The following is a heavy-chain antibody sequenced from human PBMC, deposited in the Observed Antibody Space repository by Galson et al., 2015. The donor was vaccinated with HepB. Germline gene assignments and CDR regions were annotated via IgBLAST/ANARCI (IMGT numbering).Heavy chain of an antibody. CDR2: IIPIFGTA. V-gene: IGHV1-69*13. J-gene: IGHJ5*02. CDR3: ATVDSNDDIRGSYRHNWFAP. Sequence: SVKVSCKASGGTLSSYAISWMRQAPGQGLEWMGGIIPIFGTAKYAQKFQDKITITVDESTSTAYMEVSSLTSEDTAVYYCATVDSNDDIRGSYRHNWFAPWGQGTLVTVSS. D-gene: IGHD3-16*02. CDR1: GGTLSSYA.